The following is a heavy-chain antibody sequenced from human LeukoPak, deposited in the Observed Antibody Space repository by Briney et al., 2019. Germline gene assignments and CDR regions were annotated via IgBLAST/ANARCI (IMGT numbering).Heavy chain of an antibody. CDR2: IRSKANNYAT. D-gene: IGHD6-19*01. J-gene: IGHJ6*02. CDR1: GFTFSGSV. Sequence: GGSLKLSCAASGFTFSGSVMHWVRQASGKGLEWVARIRSKANNYATAYAASVKGRFTVSRDDSKNTAYLQVNSLKTEDTVVYYCTSPKADSSYYGLDGWGQGTTVTVSS. CDR3: TSPKADSSYYGLDG. V-gene: IGHV3-73*01.